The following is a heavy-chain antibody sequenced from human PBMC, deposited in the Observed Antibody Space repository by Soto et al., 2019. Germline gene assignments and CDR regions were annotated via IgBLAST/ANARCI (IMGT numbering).Heavy chain of an antibody. Sequence: EVQLVESGGGLVQPGGSLRLSCAASGFTVTNYFMTWVRQAPGKGLEWVSVISNGGGAYYADSVKGRFTIFRDNSENTMYLQMNHLRAEDTAVYYCARDEFGGAYDFWHGGQGTLVTVSS. CDR1: GFTVTNYF. CDR2: ISNGGGA. J-gene: IGHJ4*02. CDR3: ARDEFGGAYDFWH. D-gene: IGHD3-3*01. V-gene: IGHV3-66*01.